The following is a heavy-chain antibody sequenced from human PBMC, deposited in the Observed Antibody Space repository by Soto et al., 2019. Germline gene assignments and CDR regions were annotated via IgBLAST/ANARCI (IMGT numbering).Heavy chain of an antibody. CDR1: GFTFSNYA. CDR3: VKGSSTSRPYYFDY. CDR2: ITGGGDDT. D-gene: IGHD2-2*01. V-gene: IGHV3-23*01. Sequence: EVHLLGSGGGLVQPGGSLRLSCAASGFTFSNYAMSWVRQAPGKGLEWVSAITGGGDDTYYADSVKGRFTISRDNSRNTLSLQMSSLRVEDTAVYYCVKGSSTSRPYYFDYWGQGTLATVSS. J-gene: IGHJ4*02.